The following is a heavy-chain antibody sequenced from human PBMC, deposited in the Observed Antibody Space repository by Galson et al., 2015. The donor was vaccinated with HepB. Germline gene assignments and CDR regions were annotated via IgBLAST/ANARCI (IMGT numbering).Heavy chain of an antibody. CDR1: GFTFNNYW. D-gene: IGHD3-22*01. Sequence: SLRLSCAVSGFTFNNYWMHWVRQAPGKGLVWVSRINSGGSSTNYADSVRGRFTISRDNAKNTLYLQMNSLRAEDTALYYCARESGYSASSGYGDALDIWGQGTMVTVSS. J-gene: IGHJ3*02. V-gene: IGHV3-74*01. CDR2: INSGGSST. CDR3: ARESGYSASSGYGDALDI.